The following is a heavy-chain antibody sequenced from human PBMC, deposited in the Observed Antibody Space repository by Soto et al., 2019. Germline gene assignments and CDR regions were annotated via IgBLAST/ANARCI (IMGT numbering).Heavy chain of an antibody. V-gene: IGHV3-23*01. CDR3: AKGDPKQLPSFYNYYYGLDV. CDR2: IRGSGGTT. J-gene: IGHJ6*02. D-gene: IGHD3-10*01. Sequence: EVQLLESGGDLVQPGGSLRLSCAASGFTFSDYAMNWVRQAPGKGLKWVSGIRGSGGTTYYADSVKGRFTISRDNSKNTLYLQMDSLRVEDTAVYYCAKGDPKQLPSFYNYYYGLDVWGQGTTVTVSS. CDR1: GFTFSDYA.